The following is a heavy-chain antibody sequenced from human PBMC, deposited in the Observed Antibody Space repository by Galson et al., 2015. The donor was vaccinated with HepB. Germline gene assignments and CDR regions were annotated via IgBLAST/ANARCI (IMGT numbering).Heavy chain of an antibody. V-gene: IGHV6-1*01. D-gene: IGHD6-13*01. Sequence: CAISEDSVSSNSAAWNWIRQSPSRGLEWLGRTYYRSKWYNDYAVSVESRITINPDTSKNQFSLQLNSVTPEDTAVYYCARDKSSSWYWADAFDIWGQGTMVTVSS. CDR3: ARDKSSSWYWADAFDI. CDR1: EDSVSSNSAA. CDR2: TYYRSKWYN. J-gene: IGHJ3*02.